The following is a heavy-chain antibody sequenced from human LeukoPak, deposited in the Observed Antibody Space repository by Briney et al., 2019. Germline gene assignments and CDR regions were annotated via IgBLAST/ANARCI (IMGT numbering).Heavy chain of an antibody. V-gene: IGHV3-30*04. D-gene: IGHD4-17*01. J-gene: IGHJ6*02. CDR1: GFTFSSYA. CDR3: ARDDYRDYSYYYYGMDV. Sequence: GRSLRPSCAASGFTFSSYAMHWVRQAPGKGLEWVAVISYDGSNKYYADSVKGRFTISRDNSKNTLYLQMNSLRAEDTAVYYCARDDYRDYSYYYYGMDVWGQGTTVTVSS. CDR2: ISYDGSNK.